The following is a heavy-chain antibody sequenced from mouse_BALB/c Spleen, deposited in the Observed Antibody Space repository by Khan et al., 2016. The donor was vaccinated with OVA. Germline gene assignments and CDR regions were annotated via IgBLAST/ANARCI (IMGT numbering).Heavy chain of an antibody. V-gene: IGHV1-20*02. Sequence: VQLKQSGPELVKPGASVKISCKASGYSFTGYFMNWVMQSHGKSLEWIGRINPHIGETFYNQKFLDKATLTVDESSSTAHMELRSLASEDSAVYYCARKSGSDFDYWGQGTTLTVSS. J-gene: IGHJ2*01. CDR2: INPHIGET. CDR3: ARKSGSDFDY. CDR1: GYSFTGYF. D-gene: IGHD1-3*01.